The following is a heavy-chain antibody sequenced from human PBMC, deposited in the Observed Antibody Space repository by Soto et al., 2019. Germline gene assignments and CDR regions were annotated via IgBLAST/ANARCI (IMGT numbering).Heavy chain of an antibody. CDR2: IYYSGST. D-gene: IGHD2-15*01. J-gene: IGHJ4*02. Sequence: QVQLQESGPGLVKPSETLSLTCTVSGGSISSYYWSWIRQPPGKGLEWIGYIYYSGSTNYNPSLKSRVTISVDTSKNQFSLTLSSVTAADTAVYYCARDTGYCSGGSCYSGGSDYWGQGTLVTVSS. CDR3: ARDTGYCSGGSCYSGGSDY. V-gene: IGHV4-59*01. CDR1: GGSISSYY.